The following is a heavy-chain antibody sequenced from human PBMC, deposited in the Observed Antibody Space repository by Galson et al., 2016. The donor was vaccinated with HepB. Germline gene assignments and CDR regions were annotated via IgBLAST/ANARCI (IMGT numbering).Heavy chain of an antibody. Sequence: LRLSCAASGFTYVSHRMSWVRQAPGKGLEWVGHIRAKTDGGRTDYTAPVKGRFTISRDDSKNTVFLQMNSLKSEDTGVYYCTTEDCSSPSCRRNYLYALDIWGQGTTVTVSS. D-gene: IGHD2-2*01. V-gene: IGHV3-15*01. CDR2: IRAKTDGGRT. J-gene: IGHJ6*02. CDR1: GFTYVSHR. CDR3: TTEDCSSPSCRRNYLYALDI.